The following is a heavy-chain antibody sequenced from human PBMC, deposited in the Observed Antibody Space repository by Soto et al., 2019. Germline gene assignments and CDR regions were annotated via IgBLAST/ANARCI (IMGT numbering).Heavy chain of an antibody. J-gene: IGHJ4*02. Sequence: PGGSLRLSCAASGFTFSNSAMGWVRQAPGKGLQWVSTISGSGVSTYYADSVKGRFIISRDNSKNTLYLQMNSLRAEDTAVYYCARGDWAVAGPFDYWGQGTLVTVSS. D-gene: IGHD6-19*01. CDR2: ISGSGVST. CDR3: ARGDWAVAGPFDY. V-gene: IGHV3-23*01. CDR1: GFTFSNSA.